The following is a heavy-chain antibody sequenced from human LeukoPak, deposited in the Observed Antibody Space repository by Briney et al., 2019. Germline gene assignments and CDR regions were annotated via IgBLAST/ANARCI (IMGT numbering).Heavy chain of an antibody. D-gene: IGHD4-17*01. CDR1: GYTFTNYG. CDR2: ISAYNGNT. V-gene: IGHV1-18*01. Sequence: ASVKVSCKASGYTFTNYGISWVRQAPGQGLEWMGWISAYNGNTHYAQNLQGRVTMTRDMSTSTVYMELSSLRSEDTAVYYCARDGLMTTVTNFDYWGQGTLVTVSS. CDR3: ARDGLMTTVTNFDY. J-gene: IGHJ4*02.